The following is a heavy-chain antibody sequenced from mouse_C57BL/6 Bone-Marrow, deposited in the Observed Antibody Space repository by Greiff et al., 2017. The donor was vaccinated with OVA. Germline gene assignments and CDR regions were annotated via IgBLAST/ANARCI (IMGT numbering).Heavy chain of an antibody. CDR3: ATSTGTSGYFDY. Sequence: EVKVIESGGGLVKPGGSLKLSCAASGFTFSDYGMHWVRQAPEKGLEWVAYISSGSSTIYYADTVKGRFTISRDNAKNTLFLQMTSLRSEDTAMYYCATSTGTSGYFDYWGQGTTLTVSS. CDR2: ISSGSSTI. CDR1: GFTFSDYG. V-gene: IGHV5-17*01. D-gene: IGHD4-1*02. J-gene: IGHJ2*01.